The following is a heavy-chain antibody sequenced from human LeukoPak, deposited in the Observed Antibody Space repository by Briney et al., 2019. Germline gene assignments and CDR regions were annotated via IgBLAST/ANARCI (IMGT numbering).Heavy chain of an antibody. V-gene: IGHV3-23*01. CDR3: AKALEDIVVVPAAAFDY. CDR1: GFSFSTYW. J-gene: IGHJ4*02. D-gene: IGHD2-2*01. Sequence: GESLRLSCGTSGFSFSTYWMTWVRQAPGKGLEWVSAISGSGGSTYYADSVKGRFTISRDNSKNTLYLQMNSLRAEDTAVYYCAKALEDIVVVPAAAFDYWGQGTLVTVSS. CDR2: ISGSGGST.